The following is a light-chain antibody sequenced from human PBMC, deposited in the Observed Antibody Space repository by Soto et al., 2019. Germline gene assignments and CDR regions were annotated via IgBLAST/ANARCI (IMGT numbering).Light chain of an antibody. CDR2: ANS. J-gene: IGLJ1*01. Sequence: QSVLTQPPSVSGAPGQRVTISCTGSSSNIGAGYDVHWYQHLPGTVPKLLIYANSNRPSGVPDRFSGSKSGTSASLAITGLQAEDEADYYCQSYDNSLSYVFGTGTKVTVL. V-gene: IGLV1-40*01. CDR1: SSNIGAGYD. CDR3: QSYDNSLSYV.